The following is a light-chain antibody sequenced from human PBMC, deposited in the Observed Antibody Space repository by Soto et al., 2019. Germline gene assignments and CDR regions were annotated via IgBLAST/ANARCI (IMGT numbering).Light chain of an antibody. CDR1: SSDVGGYNY. J-gene: IGLJ2*01. Sequence: QSVLTQPASVSGSPGQSFTISCTGTSSDVGGYNYVSWYQQDPGKAPKLMIYDVNNRPSGVSNRFSGSKSGNTASLTISGLQAEDEAYYYCSSYTSSSTLAVFGGGTKLTVL. CDR2: DVN. CDR3: SSYTSSSTLAV. V-gene: IGLV2-14*01.